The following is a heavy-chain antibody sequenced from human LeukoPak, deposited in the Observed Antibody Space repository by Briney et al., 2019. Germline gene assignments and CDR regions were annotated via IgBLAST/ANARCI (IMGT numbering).Heavy chain of an antibody. Sequence: SETLSLTCTVSGVSISSYYWSWIRQPPGKGLEWIGYIYYSGSTNYNPSLKSRVTISVDTSKNQFSLKLSSVTAADTAVYYCARHRPNYYDSSGSFDYWGQGTLVTVSS. V-gene: IGHV4-59*08. CDR1: GVSISSYY. CDR2: IYYSGST. J-gene: IGHJ4*02. D-gene: IGHD3-22*01. CDR3: ARHRPNYYDSSGSFDY.